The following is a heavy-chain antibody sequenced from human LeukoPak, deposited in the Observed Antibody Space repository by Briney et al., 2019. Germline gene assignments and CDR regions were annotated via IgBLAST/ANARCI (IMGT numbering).Heavy chain of an antibody. CDR2: TNSADESK. V-gene: IGHV3-23*01. CDR3: AKLSAYSYGDKGD. CDR1: GFSFNIYS. Sequence: PGGSLRLSCAASGFSFNIYSMYWVRQAPGKGLEWVSITNSADESKYYADSVKGRFTISRDNSKNTLYLQMNSLRAEDTAVYYCAKLSAYSYGDKGDWGQGTLVTVSS. D-gene: IGHD5-18*01. J-gene: IGHJ4*02.